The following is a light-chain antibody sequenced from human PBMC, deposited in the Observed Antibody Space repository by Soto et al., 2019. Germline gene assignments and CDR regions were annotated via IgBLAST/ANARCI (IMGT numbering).Light chain of an antibody. J-gene: IGKJ3*01. CDR3: QQYNSYPST. CDR1: QGISTY. Sequence: GARFTITGRASQGISTYLAWYQQKPGKAPKLLIYDASSLESGVPSRFSGSGSGTEFTLTISSLQPDDFAVYYCQQYNSYPSTFGQGTNVDIK. V-gene: IGKV1-5*01. CDR2: DAS.